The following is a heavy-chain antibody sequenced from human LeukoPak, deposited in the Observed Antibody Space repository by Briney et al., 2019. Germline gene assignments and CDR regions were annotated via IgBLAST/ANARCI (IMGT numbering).Heavy chain of an antibody. Sequence: ASVKVSCKASGYTFTSYGISWVRQAPGQGLEWVGWIIAYNGNTNYAQKLQGRVTMTTDTSTSTAYMELRSLRSDDTAVYYCARDIFAGTMVRGVYDAFDIWGQGTMVTVSS. CDR1: GYTFTSYG. CDR3: ARDIFAGTMVRGVYDAFDI. J-gene: IGHJ3*02. CDR2: IIAYNGNT. V-gene: IGHV1-18*01. D-gene: IGHD3-10*01.